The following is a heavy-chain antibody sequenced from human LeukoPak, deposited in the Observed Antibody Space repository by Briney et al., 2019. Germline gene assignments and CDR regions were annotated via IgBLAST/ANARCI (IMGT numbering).Heavy chain of an antibody. V-gene: IGHV4-59*12. CDR3: ARASTPWFDP. D-gene: IGHD2-2*01. CDR2: INYSGST. CDR1: GGSMSDFF. Sequence: SETLSLTCTVSGGSMSDFFWTWIRQAPGKGLEWIGYINYSGSTNYNPSLKSRVTISIDTSKKQFSLKLSSVTAADTAVYYCARASTPWFDPWGQGTLVTVSS. J-gene: IGHJ5*02.